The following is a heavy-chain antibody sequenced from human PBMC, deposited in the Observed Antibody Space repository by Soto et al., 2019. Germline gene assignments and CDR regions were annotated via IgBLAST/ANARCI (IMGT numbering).Heavy chain of an antibody. J-gene: IGHJ6*02. Sequence: GGSLRLSCAASGFTFSNAWMNWVRQAPGKGLEWVGRIKSKTDGGTTDYAAPVKGRFTISRDDSKNTLYLQMNSLKTEDTAVYYCTTSSYYYYYVMDVWGQGTTVTVSS. V-gene: IGHV3-15*07. CDR3: TTSSYYYYYVMDV. CDR1: GFTFSNAW. CDR2: IKSKTDGGTT.